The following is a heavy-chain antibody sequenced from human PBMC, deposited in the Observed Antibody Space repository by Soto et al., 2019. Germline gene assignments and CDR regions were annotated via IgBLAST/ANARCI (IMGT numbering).Heavy chain of an antibody. V-gene: IGHV1-2*04. CDR1: GYTFTGYY. D-gene: IGHD4-17*01. J-gene: IGHJ3*02. Sequence: ASVKVSCKASGYTFTGYYMHWVRQAPGQGLEWMGWINPNSGGTNYAQKFQGWVTMTRDTSISTAYMELSRLRSDDTAVYYCATTVTTADVVAFDIWGQRTMVTV. CDR3: ATTVTTADVVAFDI. CDR2: INPNSGGT.